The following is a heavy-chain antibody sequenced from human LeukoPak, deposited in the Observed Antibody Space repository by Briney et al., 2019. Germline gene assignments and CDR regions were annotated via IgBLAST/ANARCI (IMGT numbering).Heavy chain of an antibody. CDR2: IYYSGST. Sequence: SETLSLTCTVSGGSISSGGYYWSWIRQHPGKGLEWIGYIYYSGSTYYNPSLKSRVTISVDTSKNQFSLKLSSVTAADTAVYYCARDLAYDYVWGSYRPAGAFGIWGQGTMVTVSS. V-gene: IGHV4-31*03. J-gene: IGHJ3*02. CDR3: ARDLAYDYVWGSYRPAGAFGI. D-gene: IGHD3-16*02. CDR1: GGSISSGGYY.